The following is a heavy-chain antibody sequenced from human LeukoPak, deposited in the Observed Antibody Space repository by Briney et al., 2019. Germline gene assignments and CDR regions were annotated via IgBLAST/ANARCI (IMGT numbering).Heavy chain of an antibody. CDR2: ASGTGGST. Sequence: GGSLRLSCAASGFTFSSYAMGWVRQAPGKGLEWVSGASGTGGSTYYADSVRGRFTISRDNSKNTLYLQMNSLRAEDTALYYCAKKLSRRVVTASGHYGMDVWGQGTTVTVSS. CDR1: GFTFSSYA. CDR3: AKKLSRRVVTASGHYGMDV. J-gene: IGHJ6*02. D-gene: IGHD2-21*02. V-gene: IGHV3-23*01.